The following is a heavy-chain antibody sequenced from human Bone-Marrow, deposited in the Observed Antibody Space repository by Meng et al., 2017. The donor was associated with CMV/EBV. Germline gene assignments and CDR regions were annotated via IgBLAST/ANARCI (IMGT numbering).Heavy chain of an antibody. CDR3: TTKGGRYCSSTSCYEVFDY. CDR1: GFTLRNAW. J-gene: IGHJ4*02. CDR2: IKSKTDGGTT. D-gene: IGHD2-2*01. V-gene: IGHV3-15*01. Sequence: GGSPRLPCAASGFTLRNAWQRWVRQAPGKGLEWVGRIKSKTDGGTTDYAAPVKGRFTISRDDSKNTLYLQMSSLKTEDTAVYYCTTKGGRYCSSTSCYEVFDYWGQGPLVPVSS.